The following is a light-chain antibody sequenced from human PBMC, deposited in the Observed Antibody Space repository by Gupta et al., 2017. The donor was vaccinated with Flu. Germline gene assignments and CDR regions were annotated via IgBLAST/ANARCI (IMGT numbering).Light chain of an antibody. Sequence: DIVLTQSPGTLSLSPGARATLSCRASQSVSSSYLAWYQQKPGQAPRLLIYGASSRATGIPDRFSGSGSGTDFTLTISRLEPEDFAVYYCQQYGSSPPHTFGGGTKVEIK. V-gene: IGKV3-20*01. CDR3: QQYGSSPPHT. CDR2: GAS. CDR1: QSVSSSY. J-gene: IGKJ4*01.